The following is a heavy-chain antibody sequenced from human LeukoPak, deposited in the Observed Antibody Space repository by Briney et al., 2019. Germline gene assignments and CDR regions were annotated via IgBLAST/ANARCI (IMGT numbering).Heavy chain of an antibody. V-gene: IGHV3-49*04. CDR2: IRSKAYGGTT. CDR1: GFTFGDYA. Sequence: GGSLRLSCTASGFTFGDYAMSWVRQAPGKGLEWVGFIRSKAYGGTTEYAASVKGRFTISRDDSKSIAYLQMNSLKTEDTAVYYCTRSLRYFDWLQNFDYWGQGALVTVSS. CDR3: TRSLRYFDWLQNFDY. J-gene: IGHJ4*02. D-gene: IGHD3-9*01.